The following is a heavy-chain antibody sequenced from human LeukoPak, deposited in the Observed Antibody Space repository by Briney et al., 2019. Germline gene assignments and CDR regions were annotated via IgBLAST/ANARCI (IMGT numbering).Heavy chain of an antibody. CDR2: IIPILGIA. CDR1: GGTFSSYA. J-gene: IGHJ4*02. D-gene: IGHD1-14*01. CDR3: AREFARTYFDY. Sequence: SVKVSYKASGGTFSSYAISWVRQAPGQGLEWMGRIIPILGIANYAQKFQGRVTITADKSTSTAYMELSSLRSEDTAVYYCAREFARTYFDYWGQGTLVTVSS. V-gene: IGHV1-69*04.